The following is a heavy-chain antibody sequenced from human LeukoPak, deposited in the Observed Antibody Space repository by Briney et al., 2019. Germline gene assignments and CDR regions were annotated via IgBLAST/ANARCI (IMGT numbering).Heavy chain of an antibody. J-gene: IGHJ4*02. D-gene: IGHD3-22*01. CDR3: ARNLGGYYVYYFDY. CDR2: IKQDGSEK. V-gene: IGHV3-7*01. CDR1: GFTFSSYW. Sequence: GGSLRLSCAASGFTFSSYWMSWVRQAPGKGLEWVANIKQDGSEKYYVDSEKGRFTISRDNAKNSLYLQMNSLRAEDTAVYYCARNLGGYYVYYFDYWGQGTLVTVSS.